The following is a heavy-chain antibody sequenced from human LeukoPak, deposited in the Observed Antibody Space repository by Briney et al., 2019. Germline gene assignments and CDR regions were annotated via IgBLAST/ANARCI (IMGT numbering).Heavy chain of an antibody. D-gene: IGHD3-16*01. V-gene: IGHV3-48*02. CDR2: ISRDSAAK. Sequence: GGSLRLSCAASGFTFNDFGMNWVRHAPGKGLDWVSYISRDSAAKRYADSVKGRFTISRDKAKNSLYLQMNSLRDEDTAVYFCARDLGGSKGGLDVWGQGTTVTVSS. J-gene: IGHJ6*02. CDR1: GFTFNDFG. CDR3: ARDLGGSKGGLDV.